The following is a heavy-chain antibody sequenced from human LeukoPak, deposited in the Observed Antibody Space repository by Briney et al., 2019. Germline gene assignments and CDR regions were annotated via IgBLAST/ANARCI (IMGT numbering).Heavy chain of an antibody. Sequence: ASVKVSCKASGYTFTHHGISWVRQAPGQGLEWMGWISCYNGDTMYAQNVQGRVTMITDTSTRTAYIELRSLRSDDTAMYYCARDPSNSSGYHAHFDSWGQGTLVTVSS. V-gene: IGHV1-18*01. J-gene: IGHJ4*02. CDR3: ARDPSNSSGYHAHFDS. CDR1: GYTFTHHG. D-gene: IGHD3-22*01. CDR2: ISCYNGDT.